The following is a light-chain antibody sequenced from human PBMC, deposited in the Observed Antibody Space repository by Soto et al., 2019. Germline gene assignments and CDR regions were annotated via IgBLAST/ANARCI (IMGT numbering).Light chain of an antibody. CDR2: EGN. CDR1: TSDVGSYNL. V-gene: IGLV2-23*01. J-gene: IGLJ3*02. Sequence: QSALTQPASVSGSPGQSITISCTGTTSDVGSYNLVSWYQQYPGKAPKLLVYEGNKRPSGVSDRFSGSKSGNTASLTISGLLADDEADYYCCSYATVTTLFGGGTKLTVL. CDR3: CSYATVTTL.